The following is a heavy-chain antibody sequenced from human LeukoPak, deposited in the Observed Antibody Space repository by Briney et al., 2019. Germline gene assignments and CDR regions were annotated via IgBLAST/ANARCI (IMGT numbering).Heavy chain of an antibody. J-gene: IGHJ6*02. V-gene: IGHV4-34*01. CDR2: INHSGST. CDR1: GGSFSGYY. Sequence: SETLSLTCAVYGGSFSGYYWSWIRQPPGKGLEWIGEINHSGSTNYNPSLKSRVTISVDTSKNQFSLKLSSVTAADTAVYYCARELGNYYYYYYGMDVWGQGTTVTVSS. CDR3: ARELGNYYYYYYGMDV. D-gene: IGHD1-7*01.